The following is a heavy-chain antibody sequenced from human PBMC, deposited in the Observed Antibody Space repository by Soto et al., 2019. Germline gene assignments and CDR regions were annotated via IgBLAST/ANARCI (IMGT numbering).Heavy chain of an antibody. CDR1: GGSINSGGYS. Sequence: SETLSLTCAVSGGSINSGGYSWSWIRQPPGKGLEWIGYIYYSGTTYYNPSLKSRLTISVDTSKNQFSLKLSSVTAADTAVYYCARLGAYYQSLDPWGQGTVVTVSS. CDR3: ARLGAYYQSLDP. D-gene: IGHD2-21*01. V-gene: IGHV4-31*11. J-gene: IGHJ5*02. CDR2: IYYSGTT.